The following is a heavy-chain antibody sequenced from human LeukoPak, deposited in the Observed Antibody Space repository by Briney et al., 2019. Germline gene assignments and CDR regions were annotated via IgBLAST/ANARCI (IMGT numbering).Heavy chain of an antibody. V-gene: IGHV3-7*01. CDR3: ARDFVNSGYYFDY. D-gene: IGHD3-22*01. CDR1: GFSFSSYW. J-gene: IGHJ4*02. Sequence: GGSLRLSCAASGFSFSSYWMSWVRQAPGKGLEWVANIKQDGSEQYSVDSMKGRFTISRDNAKNSLYLQMNSLRAEDTAVYYCARDFVNSGYYFDYWGQGTLVTVSS. CDR2: IKQDGSEQ.